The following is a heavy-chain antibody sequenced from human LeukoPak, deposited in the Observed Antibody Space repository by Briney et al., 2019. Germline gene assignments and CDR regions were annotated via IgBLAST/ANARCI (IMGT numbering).Heavy chain of an antibody. V-gene: IGHV3-7*03. CDR3: AKKGPVGYTIAARPKGAFDY. CDR1: GFTFSSYW. Sequence: GSLRLSCAASGFTFSSYWVSWVRQAPGKGLEWVANIKQDGREKYYVDSVKGRFTISRDNAKNTLYLQMNSLRAEDTAVYYCAKKGPVGYTIAARPKGAFDYWGQGTLVTVSS. CDR2: IKQDGREK. D-gene: IGHD6-6*01. J-gene: IGHJ4*02.